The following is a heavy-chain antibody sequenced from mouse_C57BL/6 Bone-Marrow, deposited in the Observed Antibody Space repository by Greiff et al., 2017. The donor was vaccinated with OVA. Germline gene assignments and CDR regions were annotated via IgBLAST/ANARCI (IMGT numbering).Heavy chain of an antibody. V-gene: IGHV1-64*01. J-gene: IGHJ2*01. CDR2: IHPNSGST. CDR3: ASYYSSSYLYY. Sequence: QVHVKQPGAELVKPGASVKLSCKASGYTFTSYWMHWVKQRPGQGLEWIGMIHPNSGSTNYNEKFKSKATLTVDKSSSTAYMQLSSLTSEDSAVYYCASYYSSSYLYYWGQGTTLTVSS. CDR1: GYTFTSYW. D-gene: IGHD1-1*01.